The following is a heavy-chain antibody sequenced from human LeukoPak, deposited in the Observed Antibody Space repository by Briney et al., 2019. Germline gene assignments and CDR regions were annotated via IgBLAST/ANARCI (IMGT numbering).Heavy chain of an antibody. V-gene: IGHV4-39*01. D-gene: IGHD2-2*01. CDR3: AHQLLGYYFDY. Sequence: SSETLSLTCTVSGGSISSSSYYWGWIRQPPGKGLEWIGSIYYSGSTYYNPSLKSRVTISVDTSKNQFSLKLSSVTAADTAVYYCAHQLLGYYFDYWGQGTLVTVSS. J-gene: IGHJ4*02. CDR1: GGSISSSSYY. CDR2: IYYSGST.